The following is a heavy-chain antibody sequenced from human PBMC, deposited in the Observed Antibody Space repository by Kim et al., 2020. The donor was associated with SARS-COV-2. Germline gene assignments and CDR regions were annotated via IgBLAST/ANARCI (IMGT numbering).Heavy chain of an antibody. J-gene: IGHJ5*02. D-gene: IGHD3-3*01. CDR1: GGSFSGYY. CDR2: INHSGST. Sequence: SETLSLTCAVYGGSFSGYYWSWIRQPPGKGLEWIGEINHSGSTNYNPSLKSRVTISVDTSKNQFSLKLSSVTAADTAVYYCARDRYYDFWSDYGRFDPWGQGTLVTVSS. V-gene: IGHV4-34*01. CDR3: ARDRYYDFWSDYGRFDP.